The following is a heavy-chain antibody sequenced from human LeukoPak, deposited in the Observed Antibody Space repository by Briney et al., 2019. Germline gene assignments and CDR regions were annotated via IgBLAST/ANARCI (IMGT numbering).Heavy chain of an antibody. CDR2: ISYDGSNK. Sequence: HPGGSLRLSCAASGFTFSSYGMHWVRQAPGKGLEWVAVISYDGSNKYYADSVKGRFTISRDNSKNTLYLQMNSLRAEDTAVYYCARGRFSAPQRSSQPLRGPFDYWGQGTLVTVSS. J-gene: IGHJ4*02. D-gene: IGHD1-26*01. CDR3: ARGRFSAPQRSSQPLRGPFDY. V-gene: IGHV3-30*03. CDR1: GFTFSSYG.